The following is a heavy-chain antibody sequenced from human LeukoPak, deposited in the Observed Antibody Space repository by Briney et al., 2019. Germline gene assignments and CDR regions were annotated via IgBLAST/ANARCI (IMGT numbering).Heavy chain of an antibody. CDR2: MNSNSGNT. J-gene: IGHJ4*02. Sequence: WASVKVSCKASGYTFTSYDINWVRQATGQGLEWMGWMNSNSGNTGYAQKFQGRVTMTRNTSISTAYMELSSLRSEDTAVYYCARGSPQGYGSGSYYNVPDYWGQGTLVTVSS. CDR1: GYTFTSYD. V-gene: IGHV1-8*01. D-gene: IGHD3-10*01. CDR3: ARGSPQGYGSGSYYNVPDY.